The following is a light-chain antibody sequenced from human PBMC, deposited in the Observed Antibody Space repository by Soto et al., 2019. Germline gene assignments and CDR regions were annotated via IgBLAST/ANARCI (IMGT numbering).Light chain of an antibody. J-gene: IGKJ1*01. CDR2: GAS. CDR3: QQYNNWPRT. V-gene: IGKV3-15*01. Sequence: EIVMTQSPATLSVSPGERATLSCRASLSVSSNLAWYQQKPGQAPRLLIYGASTRATGIPPSFSGSGSGTEFTLTISSLQSEDVAVYYCQQYNNWPRTFGQGTKVEIK. CDR1: LSVSSN.